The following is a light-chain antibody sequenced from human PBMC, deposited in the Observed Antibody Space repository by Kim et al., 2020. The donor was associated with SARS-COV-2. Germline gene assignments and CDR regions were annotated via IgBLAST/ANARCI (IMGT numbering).Light chain of an antibody. V-gene: IGLV1-40*01. CDR2: ENS. Sequence: RVTSSCTGSTSNIGAGYDVHWYQQPPGTAPKLLIYENSYRPSGVPDRFSGSKSGTSASLAITGLQAEDEADYYCQSYDSSLRGYVFGTGTKVTVL. CDR1: TSNIGAGYD. CDR3: QSYDSSLRGYV. J-gene: IGLJ1*01.